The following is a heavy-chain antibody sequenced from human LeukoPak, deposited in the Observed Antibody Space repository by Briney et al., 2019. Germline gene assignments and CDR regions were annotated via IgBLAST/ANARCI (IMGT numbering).Heavy chain of an antibody. CDR3: ARDCRFGSTTCHDY. Sequence: GGFLRLSCAASGFAFSGYGMHWVRQAPGKGLEWVAVIWYDGNNKYYEDSVKGRFTISRDNSKNTLYLQMNSLRAEDTAVYYCARDCRFGSTTCHDYWGQGTLVTVSS. D-gene: IGHD2-2*01. J-gene: IGHJ4*02. CDR2: IWYDGNNK. CDR1: GFAFSGYG. V-gene: IGHV3-33*01.